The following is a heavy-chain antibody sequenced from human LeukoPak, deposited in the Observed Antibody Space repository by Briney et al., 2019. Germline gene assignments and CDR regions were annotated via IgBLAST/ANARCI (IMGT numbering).Heavy chain of an antibody. V-gene: IGHV4-4*07. Sequence: SETLSLTCTVSGGSISSYYWSWIRQPPGKGLEWIGRIYTSGSTNYNPSLKSRVTMSVDTSKNQFSLKLSSVTAADTAVYYCARDLGIAAAGTTLHNWFDPWGQGTLVTVSS. CDR1: GGSISSYY. CDR2: IYTSGST. J-gene: IGHJ5*02. CDR3: ARDLGIAAAGTTLHNWFDP. D-gene: IGHD6-13*01.